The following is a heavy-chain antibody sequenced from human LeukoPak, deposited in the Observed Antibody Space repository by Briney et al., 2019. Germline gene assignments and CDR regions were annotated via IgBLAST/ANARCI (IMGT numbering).Heavy chain of an antibody. Sequence: ASVKVSCKASGYTFTCYYMHWVRQAPGQGLEWMGWINPNSGGTNYAQKFQGRVTMTRDTSISTAYMELSRLRSDDTAVYYGARDSDLGGPSPAGYWGQGTLVTVSS. D-gene: IGHD3-16*01. CDR2: INPNSGGT. V-gene: IGHV1-2*02. J-gene: IGHJ4*02. CDR3: ARDSDLGGPSPAGY. CDR1: GYTFTCYY.